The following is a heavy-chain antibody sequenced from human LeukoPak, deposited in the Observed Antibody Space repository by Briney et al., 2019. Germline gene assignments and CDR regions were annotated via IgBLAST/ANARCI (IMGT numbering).Heavy chain of an antibody. V-gene: IGHV3-21*01. CDR2: ISSSSSYI. J-gene: IGHJ3*02. CDR1: GFTFSSYS. CDR3: ASPRTSTDAFDI. D-gene: IGHD2-2*01. Sequence: GGSLRLSCAASGFTFSSYSMNWVRQAPGKGLEWVSSISSSSSYIYYADSVKVRFTISRDNAKNSLYLQMNSLRAEDTAVYYCASPRTSTDAFDIWGQGTMVTVSS.